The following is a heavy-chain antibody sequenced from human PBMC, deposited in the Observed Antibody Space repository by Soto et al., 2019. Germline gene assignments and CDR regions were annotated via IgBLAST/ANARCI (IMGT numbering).Heavy chain of an antibody. CDR1: GFTFTRYS. CDR2: ISSTTNYI. Sequence: GGSLRLSCAASGFTFTRYSMNWVRQAPGKGLEWVSSISSTTNYIYYGDSMKGRYTISRDNAKNSLYLEMNSLRAEDTAVYYCARESEDLTSNFDYWGQGTLVTVSS. J-gene: IGHJ4*02. CDR3: ARESEDLTSNFDY. V-gene: IGHV3-21*06.